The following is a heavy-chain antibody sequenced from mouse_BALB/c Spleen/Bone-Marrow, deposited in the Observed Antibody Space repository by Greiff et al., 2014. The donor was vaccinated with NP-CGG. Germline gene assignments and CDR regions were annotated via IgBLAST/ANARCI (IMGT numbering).Heavy chain of an antibody. CDR3: ARGLWLRRSYYAMDY. D-gene: IGHD2-2*01. J-gene: IGHJ4*01. V-gene: IGHV1-9*01. CDR1: GYTFSSYW. CDR2: ILPGSGST. Sequence: QLQQSVAEPLKPGASVKISCKATGYTFSSYWIEWVKQRPGHGLEWIGEILPGSGSTNYNEKFKGKATFTADTSSNTAYMQLGSLTSEDSAVYYCARGLWLRRSYYAMDYWGQGTSVTVSS.